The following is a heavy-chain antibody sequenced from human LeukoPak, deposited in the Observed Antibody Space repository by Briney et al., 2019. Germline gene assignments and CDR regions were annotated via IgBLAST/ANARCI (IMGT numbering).Heavy chain of an antibody. CDR2: IGEDGRET. V-gene: IGHV3-7*01. CDR3: ATRGDLSWFGALRH. J-gene: IGHJ1*01. Sequence: PGGSLRLSFVVSGFTFSNYWMELGRQAPGKGLEWVAFIGEDGRETNYAGSVKGRFTISRDNAKNSLYLQMNNLRVEDTAVYYCATRGDLSWFGALRHWSQGTVVTVSS. CDR1: GFTFSNYW. D-gene: IGHD3-16*02.